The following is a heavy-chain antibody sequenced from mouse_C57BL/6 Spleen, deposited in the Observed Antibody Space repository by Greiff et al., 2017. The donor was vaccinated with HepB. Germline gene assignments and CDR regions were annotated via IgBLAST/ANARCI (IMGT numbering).Heavy chain of an antibody. D-gene: IGHD3-2*02. Sequence: EVQLQQSGPELVKPGASVKISCKASGYSFTDYNMNWVKQSNGKSLEWIGVINPNYGTTSYNQKFKGKATLTVDQSSSTAYIQLNILTSEDSSVYYCAREAAQVSWFAYWGQGTLVTVSA. CDR3: AREAAQVSWFAY. J-gene: IGHJ3*01. V-gene: IGHV1-39*01. CDR2: INPNYGTT. CDR1: GYSFTDYN.